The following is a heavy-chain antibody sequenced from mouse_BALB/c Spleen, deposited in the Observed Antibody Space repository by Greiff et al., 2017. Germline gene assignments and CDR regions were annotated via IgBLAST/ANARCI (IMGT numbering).Heavy chain of an antibody. CDR2: IYPGDGDT. CDR1: GYTFTSYW. Sequence: VQLQQSGAELARPGASVKLSCKASGYTFTSYWMQWVKQRPGQGLEWIGAIYPGDGDTRYTQKFKGKATLTADKSSSTAYMQLSSLASEDSAVYYCAREEGNGAWFAYWGQGTLVTVSA. J-gene: IGHJ3*01. V-gene: IGHV1-87*01. CDR3: AREEGNGAWFAY.